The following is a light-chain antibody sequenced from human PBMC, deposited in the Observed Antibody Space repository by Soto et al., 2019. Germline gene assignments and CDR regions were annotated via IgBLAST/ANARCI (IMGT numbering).Light chain of an antibody. CDR1: QSVSSY. Sequence: EIVLTQSPATLSLSPGERATLSCRASQSVSSYLAWYQQKPGQAPRLLLYDASNRATAIPARFSGSGSGTDFNLIISSLETEDFELYYCQQRSNWPRTFGQGTKVEIK. CDR3: QQRSNWPRT. J-gene: IGKJ1*01. CDR2: DAS. V-gene: IGKV3-11*01.